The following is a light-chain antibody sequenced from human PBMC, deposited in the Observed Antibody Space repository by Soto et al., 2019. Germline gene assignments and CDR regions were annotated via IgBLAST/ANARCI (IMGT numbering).Light chain of an antibody. Sequence: EIVLTQSPATLSLSPGERATLSCRASQSVSSYLAWYQQKPGQAPRLLIYDASNSATDIPARFSGSGSGTDFTLSISSLEPEDCAVYCCQQRSNWPPYTVGQGTKLEIK. V-gene: IGKV3-11*01. CDR2: DAS. CDR1: QSVSSY. J-gene: IGKJ2*01. CDR3: QQRSNWPPYT.